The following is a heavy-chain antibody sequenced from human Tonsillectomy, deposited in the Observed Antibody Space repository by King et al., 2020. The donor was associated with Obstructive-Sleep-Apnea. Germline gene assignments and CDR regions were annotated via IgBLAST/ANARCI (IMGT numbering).Heavy chain of an antibody. CDR1: GFTFSSYA. D-gene: IGHD3-10*01. V-gene: IGHV3-30*04. CDR3: ASTLWFGELSRNDY. J-gene: IGHJ4*02. Sequence: HVQLVESGGGVVQPGRSLRLSCAASGFTFSSYAIHWVRQAPGKGLEWVAVISYDGSNKYYADSVKGRFPISRDNSKHTLYLQMNSLRAEDTAVYYCASTLWFGELSRNDYWGQGTLVTVSS. CDR2: ISYDGSNK.